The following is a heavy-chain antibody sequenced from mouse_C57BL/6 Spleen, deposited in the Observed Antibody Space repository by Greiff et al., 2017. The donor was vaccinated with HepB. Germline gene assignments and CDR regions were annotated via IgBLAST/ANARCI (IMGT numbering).Heavy chain of an antibody. CDR2: ISDGGSYT. V-gene: IGHV5-4*01. Sequence: EVQLVESGGGLVKPGGSLKLSCAASGFTFSSYAMSWVRQTPEKRLEWVATISDGGSYTYYPDNVKGRFTISRDKAKNNLYLQMSHLKSEDTAMYYCARDGYGFAYWGQGTLVTVSA. J-gene: IGHJ3*01. CDR1: GFTFSSYA. CDR3: ARDGYGFAY. D-gene: IGHD2-2*01.